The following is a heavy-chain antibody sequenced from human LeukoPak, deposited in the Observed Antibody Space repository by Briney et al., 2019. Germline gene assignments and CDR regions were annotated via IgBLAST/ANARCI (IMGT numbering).Heavy chain of an antibody. CDR2: ISSSSSYI. Sequence: NPGGSLRLSCAAFGFTFSSYSMNWVRQAPGKGLEWVSSISSSSSYIYYADSVKGRFTISRDNAKNSLYLQMNSLRAEDTAVYYCARDPHDYGDYVSFDYWGQGTLVTVSS. D-gene: IGHD4-17*01. CDR1: GFTFSSYS. V-gene: IGHV3-21*01. CDR3: ARDPHDYGDYVSFDY. J-gene: IGHJ4*02.